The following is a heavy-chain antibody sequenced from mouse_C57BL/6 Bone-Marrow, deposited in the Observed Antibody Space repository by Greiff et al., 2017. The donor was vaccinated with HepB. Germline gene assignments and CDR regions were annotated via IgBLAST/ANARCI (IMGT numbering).Heavy chain of an antibody. J-gene: IGHJ1*03. CDR3: ASEDYWYFDV. Sequence: QVQLQQPGAELVKPGASVKLSCKASGYTFTSYWMHWVKQRPGQGLEWIGMIHPNSGSTNYNEKFKSKATLTVDKSSSTAYMQLSSLTSEDSAVYYCASEDYWYFDVWGTGTTVTVSS. CDR2: IHPNSGST. V-gene: IGHV1-64*01. CDR1: GYTFTSYW.